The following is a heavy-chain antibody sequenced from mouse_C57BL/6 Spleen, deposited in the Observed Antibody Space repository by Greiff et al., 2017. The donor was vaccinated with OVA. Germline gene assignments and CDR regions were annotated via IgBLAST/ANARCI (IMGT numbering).Heavy chain of an antibody. Sequence: VQLQQSGTVLARPGASVKMSCKTSGYTFTSYWMHWVKQRPGQGLEWMGAIYPGNSDTSYNQKFKGKAKLTAVTSASTAYMELSSLTTEDSAVYYCTREVLLRYAMDYWGQGTSVTVAS. CDR1: GYTFTSYW. CDR2: IYPGNSDT. CDR3: TREVLLRYAMDY. J-gene: IGHJ4*01. D-gene: IGHD1-1*01. V-gene: IGHV1-5*01.